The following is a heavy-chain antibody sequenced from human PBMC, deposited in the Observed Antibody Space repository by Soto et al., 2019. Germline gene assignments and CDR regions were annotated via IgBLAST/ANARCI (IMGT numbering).Heavy chain of an antibody. V-gene: IGHV1-18*04. CDR1: GYTFTSSD. J-gene: IGHJ5*02. CDR3: ARVRSPGHPPYNWFGP. CDR2: ISAYNGNT. Sequence: QVLLVQSGGEVKKPGASVRVSCKASGYTFTSSDITWVRQAPGQGLEWMGWISAYNGNTNYAQKLQGRVNMTTDTSTNTAYMELSNLISDDTAVYFCARVRSPGHPPYNWFGPWGQGTLVTVSS.